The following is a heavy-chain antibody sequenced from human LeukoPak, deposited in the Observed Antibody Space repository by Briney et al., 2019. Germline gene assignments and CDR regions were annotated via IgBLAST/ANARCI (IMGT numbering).Heavy chain of an antibody. Sequence: PSETLSLTCAVYGGSFSGYYWSWIRQPPGKGLEWIGEINHSGSTNYNPSLKSRVTISVDTSKNRFSLKLSSVTAADTAVYYCARPYSSSWRYFDYWGQGTLVTVSS. D-gene: IGHD6-13*01. CDR3: ARPYSSSWRYFDY. V-gene: IGHV4-34*01. CDR1: GGSFSGYY. J-gene: IGHJ4*02. CDR2: INHSGST.